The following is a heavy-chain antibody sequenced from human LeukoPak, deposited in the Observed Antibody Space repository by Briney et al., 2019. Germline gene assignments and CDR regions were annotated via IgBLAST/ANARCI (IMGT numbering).Heavy chain of an antibody. D-gene: IGHD3-22*01. V-gene: IGHV3-11*01. CDR2: ISKNGKTI. J-gene: IGHJ4*02. CDR1: GFTFSDYY. Sequence: NPGGSLRLSCAASGFTFSDYYMSWIRQAPGKGLEWLSYISKNGKTIYYADSVKGRFTISRDNAKKSVYLQMNSLRAEDTAMYYCARHLYESRGQASFDYWGQGTLVTVSS. CDR3: ARHLYESRGQASFDY.